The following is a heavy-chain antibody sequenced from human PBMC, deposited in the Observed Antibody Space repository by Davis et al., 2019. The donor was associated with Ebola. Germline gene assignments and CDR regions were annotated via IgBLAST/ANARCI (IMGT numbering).Heavy chain of an antibody. Sequence: SETLSLTCTVSGGSISSGGYYWSWIRQHPGKGLEWIGYIYYSGSTYYNPSLKSRVTISVDTSKNQFSLKLSSVTAADTAVYYCARQGYYDSGSYYYFGYWGQGTLVTVSS. CDR2: IYYSGST. CDR3: ARQGYYDSGSYYYFGY. D-gene: IGHD3-10*01. J-gene: IGHJ4*02. CDR1: GGSISSGGYY. V-gene: IGHV4-31*03.